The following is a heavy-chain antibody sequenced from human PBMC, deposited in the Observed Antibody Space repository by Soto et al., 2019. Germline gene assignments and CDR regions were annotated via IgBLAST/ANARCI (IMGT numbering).Heavy chain of an antibody. J-gene: IGHJ4*02. V-gene: IGHV4-31*03. CDR3: ATIKPYSSSWYFDY. CDR2: IYYSGST. Sequence: SETLXLTCTVSDGSISSCCYYWSWIRQHPGKGLEWIGYIYYSGSTYYNPSLKSRVTISVDTSKNQFSLKLSSVTAADTAVYYCATIKPYSSSWYFDYWGQGTLVTVSS. CDR1: DGSISSCCYY. D-gene: IGHD6-13*01.